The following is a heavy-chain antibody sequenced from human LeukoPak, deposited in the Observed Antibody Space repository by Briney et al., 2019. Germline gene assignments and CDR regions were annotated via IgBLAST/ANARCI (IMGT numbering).Heavy chain of an antibody. Sequence: PSGTLSLTCTVSGYSINSGYYWGWIRQSPGKGLEWIANIYHTGSTYYTPSLKSRVTISVDTSRNQFSLNLSSVTAADTAVYYCARAVGALYYFEYWGQGTLVTVSS. J-gene: IGHJ4*02. CDR2: IYHTGST. V-gene: IGHV4-38-2*02. CDR3: ARAVGALYYFEY. CDR1: GYSINSGYY. D-gene: IGHD1-26*01.